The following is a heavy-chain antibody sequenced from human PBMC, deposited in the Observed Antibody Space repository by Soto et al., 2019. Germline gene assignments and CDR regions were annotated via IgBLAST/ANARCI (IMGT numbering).Heavy chain of an antibody. J-gene: IGHJ4*02. Sequence: SVKGACEASGSTFTIHFVHWVRQAPGQVLEGMGIINPSDGGTTFAKKLKGRVNMPRDLSKSKVYMELSRLRSQDTDVSYCAREVSDFDYWGQGHMVTFGS. CDR2: INPSDGGT. CDR1: GSTFTIHF. V-gene: IGHV1-46*01. CDR3: AREVSDFDY.